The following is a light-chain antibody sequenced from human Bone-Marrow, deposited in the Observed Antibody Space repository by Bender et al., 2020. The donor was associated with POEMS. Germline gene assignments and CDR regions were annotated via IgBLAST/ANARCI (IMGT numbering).Light chain of an antibody. J-gene: IGLJ2*01. Sequence: QSALTQPASVSGSPGQTVTISCTGSSSDDGGDNSVSWFQQHAGNDPKLIIYAVSNRRSGVPDRFSGSKSGNTASLTISGLQAEDEADYCCSSYADTDNVIFAGGTGLTVL. V-gene: IGLV2-8*01. CDR1: SSDDGGDNS. CDR3: SSYADTDNVI. CDR2: AVS.